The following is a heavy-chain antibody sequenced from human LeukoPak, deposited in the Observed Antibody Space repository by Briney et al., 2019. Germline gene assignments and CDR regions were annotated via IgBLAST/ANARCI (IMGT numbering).Heavy chain of an antibody. CDR1: GFSVRTTY. J-gene: IGHJ4*02. D-gene: IGHD1-26*01. CDR3: ASGGWEGTLDY. Sequence: GGSLRLSCAASGFSVRTTYMSWVRQAPGKGLEWVSVLYTGGGTDHADSVKGRFTISRDNSKNTLYLQMNSLRAEDTAVYYCASGGWEGTLDYWGQGTLVTVSS. V-gene: IGHV3-53*01. CDR2: LYTGGGT.